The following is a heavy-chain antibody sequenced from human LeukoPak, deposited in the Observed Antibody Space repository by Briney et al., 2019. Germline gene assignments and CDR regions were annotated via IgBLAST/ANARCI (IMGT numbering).Heavy chain of an antibody. J-gene: IGHJ4*02. CDR2: IKSKTDGGTT. D-gene: IGHD6-13*01. CDR3: TTRFRNPRRYSSLYYFDY. CDR1: GFTFSNAW. V-gene: IGHV3-15*01. Sequence: EPGGSLRLSCAASGFTFSNAWMSWVRQAPGKGLEWVGRIKSKTDGGTTDYAAPVRGRFTISRDDSKNTLYLQMNSLKTEDTAVYYCTTRFRNPRRYSSLYYFDYWGQGTLVTVSS.